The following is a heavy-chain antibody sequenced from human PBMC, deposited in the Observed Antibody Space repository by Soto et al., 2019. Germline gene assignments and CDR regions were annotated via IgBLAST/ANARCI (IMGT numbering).Heavy chain of an antibody. Sequence: QVQLVQSGAEEKKPGASVKVSCQASGYTFTAYAIHWVRQAPGQRLEWMGWINAGNGNTRYLQKFQTRSTITGDTSASTAYMELSSLTFADAAVYYCARSAISPFGGLIGPFDYWGQGNLVAVSS. CDR3: ARSAISPFGGLIGPFDY. J-gene: IGHJ4*02. CDR1: GYTFTAYA. D-gene: IGHD3-16*02. CDR2: INAGNGNT. V-gene: IGHV1-3*05.